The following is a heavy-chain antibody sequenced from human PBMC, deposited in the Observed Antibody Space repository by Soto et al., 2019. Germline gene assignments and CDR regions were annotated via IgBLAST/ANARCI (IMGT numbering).Heavy chain of an antibody. CDR3: ARVVPGAEAWFGP. CDR2: ISLYSDGT. D-gene: IGHD2-2*01. V-gene: IGHV1-18*01. CDR1: GYTFSNYG. Sequence: ASVKVSCKTSGYTFSNYGITWVRQAPGQPLEWLGWISLYSDGTNYAQKFQGRVSMTTDTSTTTAYMGLRSLRSDDTAVYYCARVVPGAEAWFGPWGQGTVVTVSS. J-gene: IGHJ5*02.